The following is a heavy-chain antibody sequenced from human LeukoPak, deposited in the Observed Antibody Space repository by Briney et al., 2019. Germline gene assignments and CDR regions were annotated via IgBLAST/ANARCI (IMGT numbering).Heavy chain of an antibody. Sequence: SQTLPLTCTVSGGSISSGVYYWSWIRQPPGKGLEWIGYIYHSGSTYYNPSLKSRVTISVDTSKNQFSLKLSSVTAADTAVYYCASGLYPYYFDYWGQGTLVTVSS. CDR2: IYHSGST. D-gene: IGHD5/OR15-5a*01. V-gene: IGHV4-30-2*05. CDR3: ASGLYPYYFDY. J-gene: IGHJ4*02. CDR1: GGSISSGVYY.